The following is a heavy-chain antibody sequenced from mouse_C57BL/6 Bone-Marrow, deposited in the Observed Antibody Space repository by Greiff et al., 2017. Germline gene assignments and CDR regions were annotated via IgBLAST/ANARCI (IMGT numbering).Heavy chain of an antibody. V-gene: IGHV14-4*01. CDR3: TTYYYGSSFFDY. J-gene: IGHJ2*01. CDR1: GFNIKDDD. CDR2: IGPENGDT. D-gene: IGHD1-1*01. Sequence: VQLQQSGAELVRPGASVKLSCTASGFNIKDDDMHWVKQRPEQGLEWIGWIGPENGDTEYASQLQGKATITADPSSNTAYLQLSSLTSEDTAVYYCTTYYYGSSFFDYWGQGTTLTVSS.